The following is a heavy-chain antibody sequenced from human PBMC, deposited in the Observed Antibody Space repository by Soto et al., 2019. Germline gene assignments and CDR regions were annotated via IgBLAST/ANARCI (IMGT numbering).Heavy chain of an antibody. D-gene: IGHD3-10*01. CDR1: GFTFSSYG. Sequence: PGGSLRLSCAASGFTFSSYGMHWVRQAPGKGLEWVAVISYDGSNKYYADSVKGRFTISRDNSKNTLYLQMNSLRAEDTAVYYCAKEGYYYGSGSPYGMDVWGQGTTVTVSS. CDR2: ISYDGSNK. J-gene: IGHJ6*02. CDR3: AKEGYYYGSGSPYGMDV. V-gene: IGHV3-30*18.